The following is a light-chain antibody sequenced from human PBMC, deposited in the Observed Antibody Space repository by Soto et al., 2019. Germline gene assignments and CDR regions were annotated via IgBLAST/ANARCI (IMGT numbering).Light chain of an antibody. CDR3: TTWTTSPTMI. Sequence: QSALTQPASVSGSPGQSITISCTGTSSDIGAYNFVSWYQQHPGKAPKLMLYDVNIRPSGVSNRFSGSKSGNTASLTISGLQAEDEADYYCTTWTTSPTMIFGGWTKVTVI. V-gene: IGLV2-14*03. J-gene: IGLJ2*01. CDR2: DVN. CDR1: SSDIGAYNF.